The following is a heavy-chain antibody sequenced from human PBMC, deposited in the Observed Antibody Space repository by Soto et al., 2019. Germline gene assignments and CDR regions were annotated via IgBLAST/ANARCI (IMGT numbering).Heavy chain of an antibody. D-gene: IGHD6-13*01. CDR1: GTGFTNAW. V-gene: IGHV3-15*07. CDR2: IKSETNGGTT. CDR3: TIGGGSTWPPL. J-gene: IGHJ4*02. Sequence: EVQLVESGGGLVKPEGYLTLSCAASGTGFTNAWMNWVRQAPGKVLEWVGRIKSETNGGTTDYVANVKGRFTISRDDSKTALYLQMNSLQTEGTAVYYCTIGGGSTWPPLCGQGTLVTVSS.